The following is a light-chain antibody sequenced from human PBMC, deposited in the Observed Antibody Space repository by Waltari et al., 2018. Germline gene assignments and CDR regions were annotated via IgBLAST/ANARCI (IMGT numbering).Light chain of an antibody. CDR2: WAS. Sequence: DIVMTQSPDSLAVSLGERATINCKSSQSVLYSSNNKNYLAWYQQKPGLPPKLLIYWASTRESGVPDRFSGSGSGTDFTLTISSPQAEDVAVYYCQQYYSTPPTFGQGTKLEIK. J-gene: IGKJ2*01. CDR3: QQYYSTPPT. V-gene: IGKV4-1*01. CDR1: QSVLYSSNNKNY.